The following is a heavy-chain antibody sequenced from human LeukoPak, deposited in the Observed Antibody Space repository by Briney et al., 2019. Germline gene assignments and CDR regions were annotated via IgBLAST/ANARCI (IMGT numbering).Heavy chain of an antibody. J-gene: IGHJ4*02. Sequence: ASVKVSCKASGYTFIDYGVSWVRQAPGQGLEWMGWISTYNGHTYYAQKLQGRVPMTTDTSTSTAYMELRSLRSDDTAVYYCARDAAAAGPLDYWGQGTLVTVSS. D-gene: IGHD6-13*01. CDR2: ISTYNGHT. V-gene: IGHV1-18*01. CDR1: GYTFIDYG. CDR3: ARDAAAAGPLDY.